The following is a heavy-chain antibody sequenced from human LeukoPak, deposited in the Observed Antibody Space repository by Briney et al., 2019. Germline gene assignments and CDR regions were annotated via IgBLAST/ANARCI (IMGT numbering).Heavy chain of an antibody. Sequence: SETLSLTCTVSGDSISSYYWSWIRQPPGKGLEWIGYVYYSGSTNYNPSLKSRVTISVDTTKNQFSLKLSSVTAADTAVYYCARDYYDSSGYYYKFDYWGQGTLVTVSS. CDR1: GDSISSYY. CDR3: ARDYYDSSGYYYKFDY. V-gene: IGHV4-59*01. D-gene: IGHD3-22*01. CDR2: VYYSGST. J-gene: IGHJ4*02.